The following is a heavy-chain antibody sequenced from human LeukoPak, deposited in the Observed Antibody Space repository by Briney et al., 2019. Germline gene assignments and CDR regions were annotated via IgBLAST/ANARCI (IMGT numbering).Heavy chain of an antibody. Sequence: ASVKVSCKASGYTFTSYDINWVRQATGQGLEWMGWMNPNSGNTGYAQKFQGRVTMTRNTSISTAYMELSSLRSEDTAVYYCVRGTGSGYPDSFDYWGQGTLVTVSS. CDR3: VRGTGSGYPDSFDY. V-gene: IGHV1-8*01. D-gene: IGHD5-12*01. J-gene: IGHJ4*02. CDR1: GYTFTSYD. CDR2: MNPNSGNT.